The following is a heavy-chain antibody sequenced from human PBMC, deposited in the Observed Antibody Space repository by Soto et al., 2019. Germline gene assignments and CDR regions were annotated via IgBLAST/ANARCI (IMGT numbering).Heavy chain of an antibody. D-gene: IGHD5-12*01. V-gene: IGHV3-74*01. J-gene: IGHJ4*02. CDR3: ARDRGGGGYEFDY. CDR2: INSDGSST. CDR1: GFTFSSYW. Sequence: EVQLVESGGGLVQPGGSLRLSCAASGFTFSSYWMHWVRQAPGKGLVWVSRINSDGSSTSYADSVKGRFTISSDNAKNTQYLQMISRRAEDTDVYYGARDRGGGGYEFDYWCQGTLVTVSS.